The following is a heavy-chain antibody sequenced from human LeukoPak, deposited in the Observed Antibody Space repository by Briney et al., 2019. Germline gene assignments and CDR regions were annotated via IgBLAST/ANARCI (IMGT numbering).Heavy chain of an antibody. CDR1: GYNFTSYD. J-gene: IGHJ4*02. CDR3: ARPSGNCGGDCYRLSY. V-gene: IGHV1-8*01. Sequence: GASVKVSCKASGYNFTSYDINWVRQAPGQGLEWMGWMNPNSGNTGYAQKFQGRLTMTRNTSISTAYMELSSLTSEDTAVYYCARPSGNCGGDCYRLSYWGQGALVTVSS. CDR2: MNPNSGNT. D-gene: IGHD2-21*02.